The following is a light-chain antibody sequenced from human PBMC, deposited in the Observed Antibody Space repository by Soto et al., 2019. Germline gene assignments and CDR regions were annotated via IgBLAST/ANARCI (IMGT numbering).Light chain of an antibody. CDR2: AAS. J-gene: IGKJ4*01. CDR1: QGISTW. Sequence: DIQMTQSPSSVSASVGDRVTISFRASQGISTWLAWYQQKPGKAPKLLIYAASSLQTGVPSRFSGSGSGTDFTLTISCLQPEAFATYFCQQAYSFPLTVAGGTRVEIK. CDR3: QQAYSFPLT. V-gene: IGKV1-12*01.